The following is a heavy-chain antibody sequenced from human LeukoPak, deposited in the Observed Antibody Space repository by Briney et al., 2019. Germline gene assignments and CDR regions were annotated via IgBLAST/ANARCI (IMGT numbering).Heavy chain of an antibody. CDR2: IYPGDSDT. CDR1: GYRFASYW. J-gene: IGHJ6*03. Sequence: GESLKISCKGSGYRFASYWIGWVRQMPGKGLEWMAIIYPGDSDTKYSPSFQGQVTISADGSITTAYLEWSSLKASDTAMYHCVRAPIWDYYMDVWGKGTTVTVSS. CDR3: VRAPIWDYYMDV. V-gene: IGHV5-51*01. D-gene: IGHD3-16*01.